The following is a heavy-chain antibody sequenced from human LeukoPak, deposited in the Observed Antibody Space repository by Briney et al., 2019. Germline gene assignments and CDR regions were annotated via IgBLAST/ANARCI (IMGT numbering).Heavy chain of an antibody. CDR3: ARDRYYYDSSGETHFDY. D-gene: IGHD3-22*01. CDR1: GGSISSYY. CDR2: ISDIGSI. V-gene: IGHV4-59*08. Sequence: SETLSLTCTVSGGSISSYYWSWIRQPPGKGLEWIAYISDIGSINYNPSLKSRVTISLDTSKNQFSLKLSSVTAADTAVYYCARDRYYYDSSGETHFDYWGQGTLVTVSS. J-gene: IGHJ4*02.